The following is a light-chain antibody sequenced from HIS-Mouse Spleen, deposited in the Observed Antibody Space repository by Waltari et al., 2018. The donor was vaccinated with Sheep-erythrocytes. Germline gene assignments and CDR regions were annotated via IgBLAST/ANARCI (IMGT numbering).Light chain of an antibody. CDR3: CSYAGSYNHV. CDR1: SSNVGGYNY. Sequence: QSALTQPRPVSGSPGQSVTISCTGTSSNVGGYNYVPWYQQHPGKAPKLMNYDVSKRPSGVPDRFSGSKSGNTASLTISGLQAEDEADYYCCSYAGSYNHVFATGTKVTVL. J-gene: IGLJ1*01. CDR2: DVS. V-gene: IGLV2-11*01.